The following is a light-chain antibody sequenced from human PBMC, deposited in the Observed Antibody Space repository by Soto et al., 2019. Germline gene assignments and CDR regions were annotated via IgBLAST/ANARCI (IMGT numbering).Light chain of an antibody. J-gene: IGKJ1*01. V-gene: IGKV1-39*01. CDR2: DAS. CDR3: QQSYSSPPT. Sequence: DIQMTQSPLSLSASVGDRVTITCRASQSISSSLNWYQKKPGKAPNLLIYDASSLQSGVPSRFSGGRSGTDFTLTIRSLQPEDFATYYCQQSYSSPPTFGQGTKVDIK. CDR1: QSISSS.